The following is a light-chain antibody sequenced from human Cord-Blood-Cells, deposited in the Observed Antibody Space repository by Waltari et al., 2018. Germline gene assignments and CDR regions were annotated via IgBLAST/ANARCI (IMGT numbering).Light chain of an antibody. V-gene: IGKV3-15*01. Sequence: EIVMTQSPATLSVSPGERATLSCRASQSVSSNLAWYQQKPGQAPRLLIYGASTRATGIPARFRGSGSGTEFTLTISSLQSEDFAVYYCQQYNNWPPTCGQGTKLEIK. J-gene: IGKJ2*01. CDR1: QSVSSN. CDR2: GAS. CDR3: QQYNNWPPT.